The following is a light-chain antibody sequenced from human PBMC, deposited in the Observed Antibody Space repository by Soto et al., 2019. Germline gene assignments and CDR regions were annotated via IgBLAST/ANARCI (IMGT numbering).Light chain of an antibody. CDR3: QQSDSTPLT. J-gene: IGKJ4*01. Sequence: DIQMTQSPSSLSASVGDRVTITCRASQNINNFLNWYQQKPGSAPKLLIYAASNLQSGVPARFSGSGSGTDFTLTINSLQPEDFATYDGQQSDSTPLTFGGGTKVDIK. CDR2: AAS. CDR1: QNINNF. V-gene: IGKV1-39*01.